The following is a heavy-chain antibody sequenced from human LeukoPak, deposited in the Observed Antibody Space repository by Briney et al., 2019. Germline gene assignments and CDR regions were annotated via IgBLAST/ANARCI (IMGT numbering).Heavy chain of an antibody. Sequence: GSSVKVSCKASGGTFSSYAISWVRQAPGQGLEWMGGIIPIFGTANYAQKFQGRVTITADESTSTAYMELSSLRSEDTAVYYCARPYNSGRAYYYYYVDVWGKGTTVIVSS. CDR1: GGTFSSYA. V-gene: IGHV1-69*01. D-gene: IGHD6-19*01. CDR2: IIPIFGTA. CDR3: ARPYNSGRAYYYYYVDV. J-gene: IGHJ6*03.